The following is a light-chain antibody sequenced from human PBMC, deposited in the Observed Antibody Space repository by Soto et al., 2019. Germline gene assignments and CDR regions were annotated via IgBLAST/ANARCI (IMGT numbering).Light chain of an antibody. CDR1: TSNIGSNY. J-gene: IGLJ1*01. Sequence: QSVLTQPPSASGNPGQKVTISCSGSTSNIGSNYIYWYQQFPGTAPKLLIYRSNQRPSGVPDRVSGSKSGTSASLAISGIRSEDEADYYCATWDDSLSRYVFGTGTKLTVL. V-gene: IGLV1-47*01. CDR3: ATWDDSLSRYV. CDR2: RSN.